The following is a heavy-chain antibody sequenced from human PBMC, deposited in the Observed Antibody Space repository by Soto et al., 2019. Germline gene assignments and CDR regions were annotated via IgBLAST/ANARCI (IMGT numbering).Heavy chain of an antibody. CDR2: INPNSGGT. Sequence: VASVKVSCKASGYTFTGYYMHWVRQALGQGLEWMGWINPNSGGTNYAQKFQGRVTMTRDTSISTAYMELSRLRSDDTAVYYCARVEQLVSWGYFDYWGQGTLVTVSS. CDR3: ARVEQLVSWGYFDY. D-gene: IGHD6-6*01. CDR1: GYTFTGYY. J-gene: IGHJ4*02. V-gene: IGHV1-2*02.